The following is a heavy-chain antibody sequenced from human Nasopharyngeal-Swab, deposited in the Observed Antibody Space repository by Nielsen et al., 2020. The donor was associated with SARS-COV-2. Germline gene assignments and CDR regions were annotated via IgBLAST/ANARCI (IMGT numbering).Heavy chain of an antibody. CDR1: GYSFTDYW. J-gene: IGHJ4*02. V-gene: IGHV5-51*01. CDR3: ARPAYYDSSGTYYFDY. D-gene: IGHD3-22*01. CDR2: IYPGDSDT. Sequence: KVSCKGSGYSFTDYWIGWVRQMPGKGLEWMGIIYPGDSDTRYSPSFQGQVTISADKSISTAYLQWSSLKASDTAMYYCARPAYYDSSGTYYFDYWGQGTLVTVSS.